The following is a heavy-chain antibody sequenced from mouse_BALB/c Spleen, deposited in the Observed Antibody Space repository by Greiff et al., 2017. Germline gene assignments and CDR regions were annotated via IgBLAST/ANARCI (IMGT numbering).Heavy chain of an antibody. Sequence: EVQGVESGGGLVKPGGSLKLSCAASGFTFSSYAMSWVRQSPEKRLEWVAEISSGGSYTYYPDTVTGRFTISRDNAKNTLYLEMSSLRSEDTAMYYCAVWSWFAYWGQGTLVTVSA. CDR1: GFTFSSYA. CDR3: AVWSWFAY. J-gene: IGHJ3*01. V-gene: IGHV5-9-4*01. D-gene: IGHD2-10*02. CDR2: ISSGGSYT.